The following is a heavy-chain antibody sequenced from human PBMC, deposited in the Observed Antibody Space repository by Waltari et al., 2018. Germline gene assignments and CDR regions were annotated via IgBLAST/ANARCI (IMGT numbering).Heavy chain of an antibody. Sequence: EVQLVESGGGLVKPGGSRRLSCAASGFPFGSHSMNWVRRAPGKGLEWVSSITSSSNHRYYADAVKGRFTISRDNAKNSLYLQMNSLRAEDTAVYYCTRDFLYSRYSSSSYFDYWGQGALVTVSS. CDR1: GFPFGSHS. CDR2: ITSSSNHR. V-gene: IGHV3-21*01. CDR3: TRDFLYSRYSSSSYFDY. J-gene: IGHJ4*02. D-gene: IGHD6-13*01.